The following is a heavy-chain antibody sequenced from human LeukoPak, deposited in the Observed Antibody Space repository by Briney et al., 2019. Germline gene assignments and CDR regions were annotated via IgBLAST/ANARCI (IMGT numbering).Heavy chain of an antibody. V-gene: IGHV3-30-3*01. CDR1: GFIFSNYP. CDR2: ISYDGSNK. J-gene: IGHJ3*02. CDR3: ARQQTYGIVRDTAFDI. D-gene: IGHD2-21*01. Sequence: GGSLRLSCAVSGFIFSNYPMRWVRQAPGKGLEWVAAISYDGSNKYYADSVKGRFTISRDNSKNTPYVQINGLRAEDTAVYYCARQQTYGIVRDTAFDIWGQGTKVTISS.